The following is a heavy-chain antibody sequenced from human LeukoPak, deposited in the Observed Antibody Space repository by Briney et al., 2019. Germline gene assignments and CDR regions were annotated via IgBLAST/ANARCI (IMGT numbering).Heavy chain of an antibody. CDR3: ARDDLGYFDY. CDR2: ISSSSSYI. Sequence: GGSVRLSCAASGFTFSSYSMNWVRQAPGKGLEWVSSISSSSSYIYYADSVKGRFTISRDNAKNSLYLQMNSLRAEDTAVYYCARDDLGYFDYWGQGTLVTVSS. CDR1: GFTFSSYS. J-gene: IGHJ4*02. V-gene: IGHV3-21*01. D-gene: IGHD3-16*01.